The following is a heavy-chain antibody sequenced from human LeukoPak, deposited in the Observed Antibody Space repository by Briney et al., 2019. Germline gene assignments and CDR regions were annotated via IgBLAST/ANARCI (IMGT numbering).Heavy chain of an antibody. V-gene: IGHV4-4*07. D-gene: IGHD1-26*01. Sequence: SETLSLTCTVSGGSISSYHWSWIRRPAGKGLEWIGRIYTSGSTNYNPSLKSRVTMSVDTSKNQFSLKLSSVTAADTALYYCARTVGATGGSGWFDPWGQGTLVTVSS. CDR1: GGSISSYH. CDR2: IYTSGST. J-gene: IGHJ5*02. CDR3: ARTVGATGGSGWFDP.